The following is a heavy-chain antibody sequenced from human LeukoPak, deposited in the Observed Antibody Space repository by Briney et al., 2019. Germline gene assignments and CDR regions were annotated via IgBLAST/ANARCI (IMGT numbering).Heavy chain of an antibody. J-gene: IGHJ5*02. CDR3: ARERASNNYNNWFDP. CDR2: INRGGST. Sequence: SKTLSLTCAVYGDSFSDFYWGWIRQPPGKGLEWIGEINRGGSTNYNPSLKSRVTISLDTSVNQFFLRLSPATAADAGVYYCARERASNNYNNWFDPWGQGTLVTVSS. V-gene: IGHV4-34*01. CDR1: GDSFSDFY. D-gene: IGHD4-11*01.